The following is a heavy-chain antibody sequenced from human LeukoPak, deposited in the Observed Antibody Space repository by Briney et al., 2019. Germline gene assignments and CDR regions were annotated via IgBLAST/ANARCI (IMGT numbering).Heavy chain of an antibody. CDR2: ITSDASTI. Sequence: LAGESLRLSCAASGLTFSSYSMNWVRQAPGKGLDWVAYITSDASTIYYAESVKGRFTISRDNANNSLYLQLNSLRVEDTAVYYCAGDLGDLWGQGTLVSVSS. J-gene: IGHJ5*02. V-gene: IGHV3-48*01. CDR1: GLTFSSYS. CDR3: AGDLGDL.